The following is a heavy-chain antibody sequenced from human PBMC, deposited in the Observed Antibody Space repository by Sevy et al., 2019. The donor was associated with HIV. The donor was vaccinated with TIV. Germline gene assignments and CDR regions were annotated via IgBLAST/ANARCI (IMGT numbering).Heavy chain of an antibody. CDR1: GYSISSGYY. CDR3: ASMAVAGTGDFHY. D-gene: IGHD6-19*01. V-gene: IGHV4-38-2*01. Sequence: SETLSLTCAVSGYSISSGYYWGWIRQPPGKGLEWIGSIYHSGSTYSNPSLKSRVTISVDTSKNQFSLKLSSVTAADTAVYYCASMAVAGTGDFHYWGQGTLVTVSS. CDR2: IYHSGST. J-gene: IGHJ4*02.